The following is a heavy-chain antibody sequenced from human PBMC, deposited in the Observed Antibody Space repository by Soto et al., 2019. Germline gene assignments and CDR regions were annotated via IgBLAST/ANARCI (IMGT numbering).Heavy chain of an antibody. V-gene: IGHV1-2*02. Sequence: ASVKVSCKASGYTFTGYCMHWVRQAPGQGLEWMEWINPNSGGTNYAQKFQGRVTMTRDTSISTAYMELSRLRSDDTAVYYCARAPTLGRLNIAAAGPGGYWGQGTLVTVSS. CDR2: INPNSGGT. CDR1: GYTFTGYC. J-gene: IGHJ4*02. CDR3: ARAPTLGRLNIAAAGPGGY. D-gene: IGHD6-13*01.